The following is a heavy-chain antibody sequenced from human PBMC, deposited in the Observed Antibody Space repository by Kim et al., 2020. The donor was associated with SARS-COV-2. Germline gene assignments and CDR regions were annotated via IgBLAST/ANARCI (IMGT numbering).Heavy chain of an antibody. CDR1: GFTFGDYA. V-gene: IGHV3-49*04. CDR3: TRDQADDYGDSTFYYYYGMDV. D-gene: IGHD4-17*01. CDR2: IRSKAYGGTT. J-gene: IGHJ6*02. Sequence: GGSLRLSCTASGFTFGDYAMSWVRQAPGKGLEWVGFIRSKAYGGTTEYAASVKGRFTISRDDSKSIAYLQMNSLKTEDTAVYYCTRDQADDYGDSTFYYYYGMDVWGQGTTVTVSS.